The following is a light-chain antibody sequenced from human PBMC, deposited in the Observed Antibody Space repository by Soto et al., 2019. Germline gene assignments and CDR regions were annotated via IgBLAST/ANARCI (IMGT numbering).Light chain of an antibody. CDR2: GAS. CDR1: QSVSSSY. V-gene: IGKV3-20*01. CDR3: QQYGSSPR. J-gene: IGKJ4*01. Sequence: LTQSPGTLSLSPGERATLSCRASQSVSSSYLAWYQQKPGQAPRLLIYGASSRATGIPDRFSGSGSGTDFNLTISRLEPEDFAVYYCQQYGSSPRFGGGTKVEIK.